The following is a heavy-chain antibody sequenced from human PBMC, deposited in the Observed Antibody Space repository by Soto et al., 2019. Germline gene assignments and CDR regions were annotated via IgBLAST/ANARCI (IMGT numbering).Heavy chain of an antibody. Sequence: ASVKVSCKASGYTFTRNDINWVRQATGQGLEWMGGMNPNSGNTSYAQKFQGRVTMTRDTSTSTVYMELSSLRSEDTAVYYCAHRRGYCSGGSCYSIWFDPWGQGTLVTVSS. CDR3: AHRRGYCSGGSCYSIWFDP. V-gene: IGHV1-8*01. D-gene: IGHD2-15*01. J-gene: IGHJ5*02. CDR2: MNPNSGNT. CDR1: GYTFTRND.